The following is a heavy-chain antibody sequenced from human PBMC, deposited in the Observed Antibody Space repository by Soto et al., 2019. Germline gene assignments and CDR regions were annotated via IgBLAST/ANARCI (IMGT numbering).Heavy chain of an antibody. Sequence: QVHLVQSGAEVKKPGASVKVSCKGSGYTFTSYGITWVRQAPGQGLERMGWISAHNGNTDYAQKLQGRVTVTRDTSTSTTYMELRILRSEDTAVYYCARGRYGDYWGQGALVTVSS. V-gene: IGHV1-18*01. J-gene: IGHJ4*02. CDR2: ISAHNGNT. CDR3: ARGRYGDY. CDR1: GYTFTSYG. D-gene: IGHD1-1*01.